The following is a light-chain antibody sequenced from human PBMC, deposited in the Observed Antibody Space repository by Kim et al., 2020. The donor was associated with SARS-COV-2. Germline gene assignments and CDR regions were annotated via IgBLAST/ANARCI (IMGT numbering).Light chain of an antibody. J-gene: IGLJ3*02. CDR3: SSYSATYNLGV. V-gene: IGLV2-8*01. CDR2: EVN. CDR1: SSDVGGYNY. Sequence: SVTISCTGTSSDVGGYNYVSWYQQHPGKAPKVMIYEVNKRPSGVPDRFSASKSGNTASLTVSGLQIEDEADYYCSSYSATYNLGVFGGGTQLTVL.